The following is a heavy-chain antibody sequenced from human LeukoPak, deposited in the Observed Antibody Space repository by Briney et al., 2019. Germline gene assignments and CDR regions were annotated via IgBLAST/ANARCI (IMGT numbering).Heavy chain of an antibody. Sequence: GGSLRLSCTVSGFTFSSYGMSWVRQAPGKGLEWVSAISGSGGGTYYADSVKGRFTISRDNSKNTLYLQMNSLRAEDTAVYYCAKRNDFWSGLYYYYYYMDVWGKGTTVTVSS. CDR1: GFTFSSYG. D-gene: IGHD3-3*01. CDR3: AKRNDFWSGLYYYYYYMDV. V-gene: IGHV3-23*01. CDR2: ISGSGGGT. J-gene: IGHJ6*03.